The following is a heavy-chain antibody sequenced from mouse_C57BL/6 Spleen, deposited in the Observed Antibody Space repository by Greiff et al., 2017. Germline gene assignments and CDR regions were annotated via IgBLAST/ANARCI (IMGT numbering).Heavy chain of an antibody. CDR2: IDPSDSYT. CDR1: GYTFTSYW. CDR3: ARNPTFITTVVATSAY. J-gene: IGHJ2*01. Sequence: VQLQQPGAELVRPGTSVKLSCKASGYTFTSYWMHWVKQRPGQGLEWIGVIDPSDSYTNYNQKFKGKATLTVDTSSSTAYMQLSRLTSEDSAVYYCARNPTFITTVVATSAYWGQGTPLTVSS. D-gene: IGHD1-1*01. V-gene: IGHV1-59*01.